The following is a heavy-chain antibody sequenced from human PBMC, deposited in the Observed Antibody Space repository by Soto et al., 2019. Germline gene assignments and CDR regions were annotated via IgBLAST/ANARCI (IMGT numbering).Heavy chain of an antibody. D-gene: IGHD1-26*01. V-gene: IGHV3-11*01. CDR2: ISNSGSNI. J-gene: IGHJ4*02. CDR3: ARGRYSGRYFDY. Sequence: QVQVVESGGGLVKPGGSLRLSCAASGFTFSDYYMTWIRQAPGKGLEWVSSISNSGSNIYYADSVKGRFTISRDNAKNSLYLQMNSLIAEDTAVYYCARGRYSGRYFDYWGQGTLVTVSS. CDR1: GFTFSDYY.